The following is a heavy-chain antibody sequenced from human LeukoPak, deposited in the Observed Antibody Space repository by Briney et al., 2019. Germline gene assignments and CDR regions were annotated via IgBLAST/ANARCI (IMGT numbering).Heavy chain of an antibody. D-gene: IGHD5-24*01. CDR3: ARDYKYAFDN. CDR1: GFSFGDYS. Sequence: GGSLRLSCAASGFSFGDYSMNWVRQAPGKGLEWISYIGISSGNTYYADSVKGRFTISGDKARDSLYLQMNSLRVEDTAVYYCARDYKYAFDNWGQGTLVTASS. CDR2: IGISSGNT. V-gene: IGHV3-48*01. J-gene: IGHJ4*02.